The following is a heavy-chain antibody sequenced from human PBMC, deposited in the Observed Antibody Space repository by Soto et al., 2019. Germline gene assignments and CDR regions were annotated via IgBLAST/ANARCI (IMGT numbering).Heavy chain of an antibody. CDR3: TTVPPYGGNSYFDY. J-gene: IGHJ4*02. CDR1: GFTFSNAW. Sequence: EVQLVESGGGLVKPGGSLRLSCAASGFTFSNAWMSWVRQAPGKGLEWVGRIKSKTDGGTTDYAAPVKGRFTISRDDSKNTLYLQMNSLKTEDTAVYFCTTVPPYGGNSYFDYWGQGTLVTVSS. D-gene: IGHD4-17*01. V-gene: IGHV3-15*01. CDR2: IKSKTDGGTT.